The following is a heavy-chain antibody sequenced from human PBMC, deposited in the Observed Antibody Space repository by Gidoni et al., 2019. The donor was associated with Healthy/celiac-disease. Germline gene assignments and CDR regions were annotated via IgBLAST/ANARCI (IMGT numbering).Heavy chain of an antibody. Sequence: QLTLKESGPTLVKPTQTLTLTCTFSGFSLSTSGVGVGWIRQPPGKALEWLALIYWDDDKRYSPSLKSRLTSTKDTSKNQVVLTMTNMDPVDTATYYCAHSSPNYYDSSGYYSDWGQGTLVTVSS. J-gene: IGHJ4*02. CDR2: IYWDDDK. V-gene: IGHV2-5*02. CDR1: GFSLSTSGVG. CDR3: AHSSPNYYDSSGYYSD. D-gene: IGHD3-22*01.